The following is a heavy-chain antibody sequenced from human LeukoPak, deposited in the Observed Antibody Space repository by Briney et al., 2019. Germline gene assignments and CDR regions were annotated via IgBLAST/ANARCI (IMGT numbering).Heavy chain of an antibody. CDR2: INWNGGST. D-gene: IGHD3-16*01. CDR3: ARATGWALGY. Sequence: GGSLRLSCAASGFTFDDYGMSWVRHAQGKGLEWVSGINWNGGSTGYADSVKGRFTISRDNAKNSLYLQMNSLRAEDTALYYCARATGWALGYWGQGTLVTVSS. J-gene: IGHJ4*02. CDR1: GFTFDDYG. V-gene: IGHV3-20*04.